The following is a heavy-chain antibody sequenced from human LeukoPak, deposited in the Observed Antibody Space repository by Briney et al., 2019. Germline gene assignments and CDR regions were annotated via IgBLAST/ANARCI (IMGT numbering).Heavy chain of an antibody. Sequence: SETLSLTCTVSGGSISSYYWSWIRQPPGKGLEWIGYIYHSGSTYYNPSLKSRVTISVDRSKNQFSLKLSSVTAADTAVYYCARAKVRGSGSYYLYYFDYWGQGTLVTVSS. D-gene: IGHD3-10*01. CDR2: IYHSGST. CDR1: GGSISSYY. CDR3: ARAKVRGSGSYYLYYFDY. J-gene: IGHJ4*02. V-gene: IGHV4-59*12.